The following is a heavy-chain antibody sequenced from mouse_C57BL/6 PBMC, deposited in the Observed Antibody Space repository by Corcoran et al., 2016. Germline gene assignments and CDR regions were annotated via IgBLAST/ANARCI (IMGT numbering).Heavy chain of an antibody. D-gene: IGHD2-5*01. Sequence: EVQLQQSGPELVKPGASVKISCKASGYTFTDYYMNWVKQSHGKSLEWIGDINPNNGGTSYNQKFKGKATLTVDKSSSTAYMELRSLTSEDSAVYYCARTDSNYAWFAYWGQGTLVTVSA. CDR2: INPNNGGT. CDR1: GYTFTDYY. V-gene: IGHV1-26*01. CDR3: ARTDSNYAWFAY. J-gene: IGHJ3*01.